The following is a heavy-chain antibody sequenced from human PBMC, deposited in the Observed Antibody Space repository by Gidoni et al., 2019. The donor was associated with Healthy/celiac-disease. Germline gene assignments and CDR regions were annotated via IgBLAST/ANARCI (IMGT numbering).Heavy chain of an antibody. Sequence: QVQLVQSGAEVKKPGASVKVSCKASGYTFTSYGISWVRQAPGQGLAWMGWISAYNGNTNYAQKLQGRVTMTTDTSTSTAYMELRSLRSDDTAVYYCARDLELWFGELLVPVHWFDPWGQGTLVTVSS. D-gene: IGHD3-10*01. CDR2: ISAYNGNT. CDR1: GYTFTSYG. J-gene: IGHJ5*02. CDR3: ARDLELWFGELLVPVHWFDP. V-gene: IGHV1-18*01.